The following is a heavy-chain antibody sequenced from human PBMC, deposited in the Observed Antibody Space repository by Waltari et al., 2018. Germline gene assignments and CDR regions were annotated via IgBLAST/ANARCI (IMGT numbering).Heavy chain of an antibody. CDR3: ARGGTSGSYGY. Sequence: QVQLQESGPGLVKPSETLSLPCTVSGGSISSYYWRWIRQPPGKGLEWIGYIYYSGSTNYNPSLKSRVTISVDTSKNQFSLKLSSVTAADTAVYYCARGGTSGSYGYWGQGTLVTVSS. D-gene: IGHD3-10*01. CDR2: IYYSGST. V-gene: IGHV4-59*01. CDR1: GGSISSYY. J-gene: IGHJ4*02.